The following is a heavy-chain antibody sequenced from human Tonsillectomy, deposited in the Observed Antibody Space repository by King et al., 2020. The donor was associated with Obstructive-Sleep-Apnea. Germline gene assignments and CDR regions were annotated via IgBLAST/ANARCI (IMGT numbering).Heavy chain of an antibody. D-gene: IGHD3-9*01. CDR1: GFTFSSYA. CDR3: AKYVSLTGYYFDY. J-gene: IGHJ4*02. CDR2: ISGSGAGT. V-gene: IGHV3-23*04. Sequence: EVQPVESGGGLVQPGGSLRLSCAASGFTFSSYAMSWVRQAPGKGLEWVSGISGSGAGTYYADSVKGRFNISRDNSKNTLYLQMNSLRAEDTAVYYCAKYVSLTGYYFDYWGQGTLVTVSS.